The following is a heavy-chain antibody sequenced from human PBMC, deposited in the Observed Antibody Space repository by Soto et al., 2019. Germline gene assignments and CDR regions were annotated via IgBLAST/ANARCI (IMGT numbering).Heavy chain of an antibody. D-gene: IGHD3-22*01. CDR2: ISAYNGNT. J-gene: IGHJ4*02. CDR3: ARTVGAGYYYDSSGYSHFDY. V-gene: IGHV1-18*04. CDR1: GYTFTSYG. Sequence: SVKVSCKASGYTFTSYGISWVRQAPGQGLEWMGWISAYNGNTNYAQKLQGRVTMTTDTSTSTAYMELRSLRSDDTAVYYCARTVGAGYYYDSSGYSHFDYWGQGTLVTVS.